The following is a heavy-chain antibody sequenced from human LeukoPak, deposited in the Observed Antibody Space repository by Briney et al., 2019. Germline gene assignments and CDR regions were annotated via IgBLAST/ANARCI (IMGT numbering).Heavy chain of an antibody. CDR3: ARHALLTGYYSYYYYYMDV. J-gene: IGHJ6*03. D-gene: IGHD3-9*01. V-gene: IGHV3-53*01. CDR2: IYSGGNT. Sequence: GGSLRLSCAASGLTVSSNCMSWVRQAPGKGLEWVSFIYSGGNTYYADSVKGRFTISRDNSKNTVHLQMNSLRAEDTAVYYCARHALLTGYYSYYYYYMDVWGKGTTVTISS. CDR1: GLTVSSNC.